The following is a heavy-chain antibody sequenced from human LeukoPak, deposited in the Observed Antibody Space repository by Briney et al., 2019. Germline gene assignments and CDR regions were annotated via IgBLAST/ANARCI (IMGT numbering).Heavy chain of an antibody. D-gene: IGHD3-22*01. Sequence: SETLSLTCTVSGGSISSYYWSWIRQPPGKGLEWIGYIYYSGSTYYNPSLESRVTMSVDTSKNQFSLKLSSATAADTAVYYCAREGLPWGQGTLVTVYS. CDR2: IYYSGST. CDR3: AREGLP. J-gene: IGHJ5*02. CDR1: GGSISSYY. V-gene: IGHV4-30-4*01.